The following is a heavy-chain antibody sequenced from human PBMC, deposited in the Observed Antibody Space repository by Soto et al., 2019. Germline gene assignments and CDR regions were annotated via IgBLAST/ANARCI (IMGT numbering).Heavy chain of an antibody. V-gene: IGHV1-18*01. Sequence: GASVKVSCKASGYTFTSYGISWVRQAPGQGLEWMGWISAYNGNTNYAQKLQGRVTMTTDTSTSTAYMELRSLRSDDTAVYYCAMEGYCRSTSCPPWSYWGQGSLVTVSS. CDR1: GYTFTSYG. CDR3: AMEGYCRSTSCPPWSY. CDR2: ISAYNGNT. J-gene: IGHJ4*01. D-gene: IGHD2-2*01.